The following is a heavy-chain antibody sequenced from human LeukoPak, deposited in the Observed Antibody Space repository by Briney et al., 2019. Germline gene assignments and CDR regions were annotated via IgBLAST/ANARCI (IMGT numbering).Heavy chain of an antibody. V-gene: IGHV3-53*01. CDR3: ARDYGGKDAFDD. CDR2: IYSGGST. CDR1: GFTFSSYV. J-gene: IGHJ4*02. Sequence: GGSLRHSCAASGFTFSSYVMSWVGQAPGKGLEWVSVIYSGGSTYYADSVKGRFTISRDNSKNTLYLQMNSLRAEDTAVYYGARDYGGKDAFDDWGQGTLVTASS. D-gene: IGHD4-23*01.